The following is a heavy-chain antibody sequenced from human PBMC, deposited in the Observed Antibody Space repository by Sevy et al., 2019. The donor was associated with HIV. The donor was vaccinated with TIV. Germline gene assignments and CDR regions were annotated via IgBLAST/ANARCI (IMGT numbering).Heavy chain of an antibody. J-gene: IGHJ3*02. CDR1: GFTFSSYS. D-gene: IGHD6-13*01. CDR3: ARSWEQQLHDAFDI. V-gene: IGHV3-21*01. CDR2: ITSRRSYI. Sequence: GGSLRLSCAASGFTFSSYSMNWVRQAPGKGLEWVSSITSRRSYIYYADSVKGRFTISRDNAKNSLYLQMKSLRAEDTAVYYCARSWEQQLHDAFDIWGQGTMVTVSS.